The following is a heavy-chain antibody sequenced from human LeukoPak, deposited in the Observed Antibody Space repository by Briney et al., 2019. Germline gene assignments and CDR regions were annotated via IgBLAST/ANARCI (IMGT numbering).Heavy chain of an antibody. J-gene: IGHJ4*02. CDR1: GFTFTSYW. CDR3: ASFAVGYCSGGSCYSHTVTTAFDY. V-gene: IGHV3-7*01. Sequence: GGSLRLSCAASGFTFTSYWMTWVRQAPGKGLEWLTNINEDGSVKHYVDSVRGRFTISRDNAKNSLYLQMNSLRAEDTAVYYCASFAVGYCSGGSCYSHTVTTAFDYWGQGTLVTVSS. D-gene: IGHD2-15*01. CDR2: INEDGSVK.